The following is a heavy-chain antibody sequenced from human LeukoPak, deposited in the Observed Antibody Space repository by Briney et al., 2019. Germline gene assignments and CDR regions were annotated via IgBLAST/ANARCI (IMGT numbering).Heavy chain of an antibody. D-gene: IGHD2-2*01. V-gene: IGHV6-1*01. CDR3: ARRLTQYDCFDP. J-gene: IGHJ5*02. CDR2: TYYRSTWYN. Sequence: SQTLSLTCAISGDSVSSNSVTWNWIRQSPSRGLEWLGRTYYRSTWYNDYAVPVRGRVTVNPDTSKNQFSLHLNSVTPEDTAVYYCARRLTQYDCFDPWGQGILVTVSS. CDR1: GDSVSSNSVT.